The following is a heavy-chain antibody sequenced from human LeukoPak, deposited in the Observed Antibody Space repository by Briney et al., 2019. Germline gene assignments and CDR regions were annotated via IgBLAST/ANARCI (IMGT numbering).Heavy chain of an antibody. V-gene: IGHV4-31*03. CDR3: ARGGTWIADY. CDR1: GGSISSGGYY. D-gene: IGHD5-12*01. Sequence: SQTLSLTCTVSGGSISSGGYYWSWIRQHPGKGLEWIGYIYYSGSTYYNPSLKSRVTISVDTSKNQFSLKLSSVTAADTAVYYCARGGTWIADYWGQGTLVTVSS. J-gene: IGHJ4*02. CDR2: IYYSGST.